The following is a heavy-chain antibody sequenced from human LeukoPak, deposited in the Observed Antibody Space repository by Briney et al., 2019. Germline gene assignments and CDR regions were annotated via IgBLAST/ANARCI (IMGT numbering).Heavy chain of an antibody. CDR1: GFTFSNSW. J-gene: IGHJ4*02. CDR2: ISPDGSGK. CDR3: AKDSGTC. D-gene: IGHD1-26*01. Sequence: GGSLRLSCAAFGFTFSNSWMTWVRQAPGKGLEWVANISPDGSGKFYVESVKGRFTISRDNAKKSLFLQMNSVRVEDTALYYCAKDSGTCWGQGTLVTVSS. V-gene: IGHV3-7*04.